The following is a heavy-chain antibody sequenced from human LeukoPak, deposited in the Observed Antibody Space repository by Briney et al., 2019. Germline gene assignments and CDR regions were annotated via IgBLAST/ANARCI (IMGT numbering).Heavy chain of an antibody. CDR3: ARDKMRYSYGVFRLGKGGWFDP. V-gene: IGHV4-59*01. J-gene: IGHJ5*02. D-gene: IGHD5-18*01. CDR2: IYYSGST. Sequence: SETLSLTCTVSGGSISSYYWSWIRQPPGKGLEWIGYIYYSGSTNYNPSLKSRVTISVDTSKNQFSLKLSSVTAADTAVYYCARDKMRYSYGVFRLGKGGWFDPWGQGTLVTVSS. CDR1: GGSISSYY.